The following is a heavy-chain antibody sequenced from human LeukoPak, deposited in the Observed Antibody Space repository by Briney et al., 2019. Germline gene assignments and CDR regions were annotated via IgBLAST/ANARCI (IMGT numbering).Heavy chain of an antibody. J-gene: IGHJ4*02. D-gene: IGHD6-19*01. CDR2: IIPIFGTA. CDR1: GGTFSSYA. Sequence: SVKVSCKASGGTFSSYAISWVRQAPGQGLEWRGGIIPIFGTANYAQKFQGRVTITADKSTSTAYMELSSLRSEDTAVYYCARDDSSQALDYWGQGTLVTVSS. CDR3: ARDDSSQALDY. V-gene: IGHV1-69*06.